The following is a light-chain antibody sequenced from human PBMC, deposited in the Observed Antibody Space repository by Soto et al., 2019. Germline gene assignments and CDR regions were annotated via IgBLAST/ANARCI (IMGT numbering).Light chain of an antibody. CDR3: LQYEAYPLP. V-gene: IGKV1-5*03. CDR2: KAA. J-gene: IGKJ4*01. CDR1: QSINSW. Sequence: DIQLTQSPSTLSASVGDRVTITCRASQSINSWLAWYQQKPGKAPQIMVYKAASLESGVPSRFSGSGSGTDFTLTISTLQPDDFAPYYLLQYEAYPLPFGGGTKVES.